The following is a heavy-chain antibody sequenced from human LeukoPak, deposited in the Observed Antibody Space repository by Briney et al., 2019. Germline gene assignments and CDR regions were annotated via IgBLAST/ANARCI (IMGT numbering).Heavy chain of an antibody. CDR1: GFTFSSYA. Sequence: GGSLRLSCAACGFTFSSYAMSWVRQAPGKGLEWVSAISGSGGSTYYADSVTGRFTISRDNSKNTLYLQMNSLRAEDTAVYYCAKGCSSTSCRDAFDIWGQGTMVTVS. J-gene: IGHJ3*02. CDR3: AKGCSSTSCRDAFDI. V-gene: IGHV3-23*01. D-gene: IGHD2-2*01. CDR2: ISGSGGST.